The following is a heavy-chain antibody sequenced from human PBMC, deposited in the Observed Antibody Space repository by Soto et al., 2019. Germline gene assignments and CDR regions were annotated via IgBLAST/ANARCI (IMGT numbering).Heavy chain of an antibody. CDR3: ARDLTSGDY. V-gene: IGHV1-46*01. CDR2: INPSGGST. D-gene: IGHD7-27*01. Sequence: QVQLVQSGAEVKNPGASVKLSCKASGYIFTNYYIHWVRQAPVQGLDWMAIINPSGGSTNYAQTFQGRVTLARDTFTNTVYMELSSLRSEDTAIYYCARDLTSGDYWGQGTLVTVSS. J-gene: IGHJ4*02. CDR1: GYIFTNYY.